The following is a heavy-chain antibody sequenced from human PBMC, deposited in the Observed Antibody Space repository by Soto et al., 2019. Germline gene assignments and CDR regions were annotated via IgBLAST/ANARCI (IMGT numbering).Heavy chain of an antibody. Sequence: GGSLRLSCAASGFTFSSYGMHWVRQAPGKGLEWVAVIWYDGSNKYYADSVKGRFTNSRDNSKNTVYLQMNSLRAEGTAVYYCARVSPENGDYFLRQEGAYYYYYMDVWGKGTTVTVSS. D-gene: IGHD4-17*01. CDR2: IWYDGSNK. CDR3: ARVSPENGDYFLRQEGAYYYYYMDV. J-gene: IGHJ6*03. V-gene: IGHV3-33*01. CDR1: GFTFSSYG.